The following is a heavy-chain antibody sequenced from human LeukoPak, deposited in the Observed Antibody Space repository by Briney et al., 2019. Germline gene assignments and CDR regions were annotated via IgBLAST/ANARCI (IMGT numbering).Heavy chain of an antibody. CDR3: AGGDYDILTGYS. CDR2: INHSGST. V-gene: IGHV4-34*01. CDR1: GGSFSGYY. Sequence: SETLSLTCAVYGGSFSGYYWSWIRQPPGKGREWIGEINHSGSTNYNPSLKSRVTISVDTSKNQFSLKLSSVTAADTAVYYCAGGDYDILTGYSWGQGTLVTVSS. J-gene: IGHJ5*02. D-gene: IGHD3-9*01.